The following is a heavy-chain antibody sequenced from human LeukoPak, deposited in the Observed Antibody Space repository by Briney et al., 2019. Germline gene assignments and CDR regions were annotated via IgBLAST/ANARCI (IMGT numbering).Heavy chain of an antibody. V-gene: IGHV3-33*01. CDR3: ARDLAARHFDY. D-gene: IGHD6-6*01. J-gene: IGHJ4*02. CDR2: IWYDGSKK. Sequence: GGSLRLSCEASGFTFSSYGMHWVRQAPDKGLEWVAVIWYDGSKKYYADSVKGRFTISRDNSKNTLYLQMNSLRGEDTAVYYCARDLAARHFDYWGQGTLVTVSS. CDR1: GFTFSSYG.